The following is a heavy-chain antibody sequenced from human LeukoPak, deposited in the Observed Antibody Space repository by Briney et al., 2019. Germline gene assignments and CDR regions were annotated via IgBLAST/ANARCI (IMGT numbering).Heavy chain of an antibody. J-gene: IGHJ5*02. Sequence: SETLSLTCTVSGGSISSYYWSWIRQPPGKGLEWIGYIYYSGSTNYNPSLKSRVTISVDTSKNQFSLKLSSVTAADTAVYYCARDRAANWFDPWGQGTLVTVSS. CDR3: ARDRAANWFDP. CDR1: GGSISSYY. V-gene: IGHV4-59*01. CDR2: IYYSGST.